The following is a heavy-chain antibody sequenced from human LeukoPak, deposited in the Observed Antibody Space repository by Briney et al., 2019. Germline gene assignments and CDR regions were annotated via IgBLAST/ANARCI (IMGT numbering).Heavy chain of an antibody. D-gene: IGHD6-13*01. CDR1: GGTFSSYA. CDR3: ARGAAAPSPMNY. CDR2: IIPIFGTA. J-gene: IGHJ4*02. V-gene: IGHV1-69*05. Sequence: GASVKVSCKASGGTFSSYAISWVRQAPGQGLEWMGGIIPIFGTANYAQKFQGRVTITTDESTSTAYMELSSLRSEDTAVYYCARGAAAPSPMNYWGQGTLVTVSS.